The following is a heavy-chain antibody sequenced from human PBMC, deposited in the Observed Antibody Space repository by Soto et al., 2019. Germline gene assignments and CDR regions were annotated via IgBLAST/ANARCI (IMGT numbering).Heavy chain of an antibody. CDR2: INSDGSVS. Sequence: EVQLVESGGGLVQPGGSLRLSCAASGFTFSNYWMYWVRQAPGKGLVWVSRINSDGSVSSYADSVKGRLTISRDNVKNTLYLQMDSLRAGDTAVYYCARGDCVGGTCYSLAGAFFYYVAVWGKGPRVTVSS. J-gene: IGHJ6*03. V-gene: IGHV3-74*01. D-gene: IGHD2-15*01. CDR1: GFTFSNYW. CDR3: ARGDCVGGTCYSLAGAFFYYVAV.